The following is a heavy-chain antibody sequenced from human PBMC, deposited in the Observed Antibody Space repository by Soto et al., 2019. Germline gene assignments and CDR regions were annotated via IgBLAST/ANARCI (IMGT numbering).Heavy chain of an antibody. V-gene: IGHV3-30*18. J-gene: IGHJ4*02. CDR1: GFTFSSYG. CDR3: AKGAGHSSGYYFDY. Sequence: QVQLVESGGGVVQPGRSLRLSCAASGFTFSSYGMHWVRQAPGKGLEWVAVISYDGSNKYYADSVKGRFTISRDNSKNTLYLQMNSLRAEDTAVYYCAKGAGHSSGYYFDYWGQGTLVTVSS. D-gene: IGHD3-22*01. CDR2: ISYDGSNK.